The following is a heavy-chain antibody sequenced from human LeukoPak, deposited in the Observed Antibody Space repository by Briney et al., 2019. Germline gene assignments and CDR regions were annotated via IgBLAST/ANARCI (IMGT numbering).Heavy chain of an antibody. J-gene: IGHJ1*01. Sequence: GGSLRLSCAASGFTFSNYAMSWVRQAAGKRLEWVSGISGSGDSTNYADSVKGRFTISRDNSKNTLYLQMSSLRAEDTAVYYCAKDRSAYYFARLEHWGQGTLVTVSS. CDR1: GFTFSNYA. CDR2: ISGSGDST. V-gene: IGHV3-23*01. D-gene: IGHD3-22*01. CDR3: AKDRSAYYFARLEH.